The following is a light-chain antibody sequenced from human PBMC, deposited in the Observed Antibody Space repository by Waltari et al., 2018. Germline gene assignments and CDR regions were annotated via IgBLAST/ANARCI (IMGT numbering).Light chain of an antibody. CDR3: QSYDSNNYVI. J-gene: IGLJ2*01. CDR1: SGNIARTH. CDR2: EDY. V-gene: IGLV6-57*01. Sequence: NFMLTQPRSVSESPGKTVTISCTRSSGNIARTHLQWSQQRPGSSPTTVIYEDYHRPSGVPDRFSASFDSSSNSASLTISGLKTEDEADYYCQSYDSNNYVIFGGGTKLTVL.